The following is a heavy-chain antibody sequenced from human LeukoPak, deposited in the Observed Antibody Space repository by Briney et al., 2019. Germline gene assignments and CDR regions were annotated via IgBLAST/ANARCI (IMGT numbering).Heavy chain of an antibody. CDR1: GFTFSSYA. J-gene: IGHJ4*02. CDR3: AKTPRYCSGTSCYAVYFDY. D-gene: IGHD2-2*01. V-gene: IGHV3-23*01. CDR2: ISGSGGST. Sequence: PGGSLRLSCAASGFTFSSYAMSWVRQAPGKGLEWVSTISGSGGSTYYADSVKGRFTISRDNSKNTLYLQMNSLRAEDTAVYYCAKTPRYCSGTSCYAVYFDYWGQRTLVTVSS.